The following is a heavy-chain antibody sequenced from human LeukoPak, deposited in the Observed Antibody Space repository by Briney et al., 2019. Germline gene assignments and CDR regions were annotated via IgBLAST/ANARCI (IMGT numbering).Heavy chain of an antibody. J-gene: IGHJ6*03. D-gene: IGHD5-12*01. Sequence: SVKVSCKASGGTFSSYAISWVRQAPGQGLEWMGGIIPIFGTANYAQKFQGRVTITTDESTSTAYMELSSLRSEDTAVYYCATDIQPSPSYYYYMDVWGKGTTVTVFS. CDR1: GGTFSSYA. V-gene: IGHV1-69*05. CDR3: ATDIQPSPSYYYYMDV. CDR2: IIPIFGTA.